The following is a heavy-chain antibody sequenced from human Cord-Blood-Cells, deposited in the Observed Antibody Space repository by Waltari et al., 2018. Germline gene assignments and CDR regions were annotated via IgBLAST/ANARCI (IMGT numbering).Heavy chain of an antibody. CDR3: ARSHTRGDAFDI. V-gene: IGHV4-59*08. CDR2: IYYSGST. D-gene: IGHD3-16*01. J-gene: IGHJ3*02. Sequence: QVQLQESGPGLVKPSETLSLTCPVSGGAIRSYYWTWIRQPPGKGLEWIGYIYYSGSTNYNPSLKSRVTISVDTSKNQFSLKLSSVTAADTAVYYCARSHTRGDAFDIWGQGTMVTVSS. CDR1: GGAIRSYY.